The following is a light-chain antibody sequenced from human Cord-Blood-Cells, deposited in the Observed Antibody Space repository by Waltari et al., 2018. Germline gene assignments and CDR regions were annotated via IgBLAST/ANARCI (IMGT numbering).Light chain of an antibody. CDR3: QQYNSYPLT. V-gene: IGKV1-5*01. Sequence: DIQITQSPSTLSASVGDRVTITCRASQSISSWLAWYQQKPGKAPKLLIYDASNLESGVPSRFSGSGSGTEFTLTISSLQPDDFATYYCQQYNSYPLTFGGGTKVEIK. CDR1: QSISSW. J-gene: IGKJ4*01. CDR2: DAS.